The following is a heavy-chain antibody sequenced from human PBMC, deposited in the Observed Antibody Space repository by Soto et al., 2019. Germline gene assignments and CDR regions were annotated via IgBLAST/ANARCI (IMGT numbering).Heavy chain of an antibody. J-gene: IGHJ4*02. CDR2: SSNSGSLT. Sequence: PGGSLRLSCAASGFTLSYHYMSWIRQAPGKGLEWIGYSSNSGSLTRYADSVKGRFSISRDNAKNSLYLQINSLRGGDTAIYYCVRSGDNYNLLDYWGQGTPVTVSS. CDR3: VRSGDNYNLLDY. CDR1: GFTLSYHY. V-gene: IGHV3-11*06. D-gene: IGHD1-1*01.